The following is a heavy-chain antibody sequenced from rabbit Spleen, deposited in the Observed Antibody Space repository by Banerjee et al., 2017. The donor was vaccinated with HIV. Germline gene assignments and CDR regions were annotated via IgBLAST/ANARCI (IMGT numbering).Heavy chain of an antibody. CDR3: ARDGAGGSYFAL. Sequence: QEQLVESGGGLVQPGGSLKLSCKASGFDFSVYGLSWVRQAPGKGLEWIGYIDPLFGITYYANWVNGPFSISRENAQNTVFLQMTSLTAADTATYFCARDGAGGSYFALWGQGTLVTVS. V-gene: IGHV1S47*01. CDR2: IDPLFGIT. CDR1: GFDFSVYG. D-gene: IGHD8-1*01. J-gene: IGHJ4*01.